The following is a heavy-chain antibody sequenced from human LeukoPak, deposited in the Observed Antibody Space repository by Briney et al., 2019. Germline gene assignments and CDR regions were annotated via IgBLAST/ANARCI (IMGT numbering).Heavy chain of an antibody. CDR2: MYYSGST. Sequence: SETLSLTCTVSSGSISNSTFYWGWIRQPPGKGLEWIGGMYYSGSTYYNPSLKSRVTITVDTSKNQFSLKMTSVTAADTAVYYCARRSDSGSDDGEDYFDYWGQGTLVTVSS. J-gene: IGHJ4*02. CDR1: SGSISNSTFY. D-gene: IGHD1-26*01. V-gene: IGHV4-39*01. CDR3: ARRSDSGSDDGEDYFDY.